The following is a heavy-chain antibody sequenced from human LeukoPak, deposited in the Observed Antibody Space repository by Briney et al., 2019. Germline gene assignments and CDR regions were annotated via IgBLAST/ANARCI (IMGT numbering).Heavy chain of an antibody. Sequence: KTGGSLRLSCAASEFTFSGYTMNWVRQAPGKGLEWVSSISGSSNFIYYADSVKGRFTISRDNAKNSLFLQMYSLRAEDTAVYFCAREDGYCSGGNCYSYFDSWGQGTLVTVSS. V-gene: IGHV3-21*01. CDR3: AREDGYCSGGNCYSYFDS. D-gene: IGHD2-15*01. CDR1: EFTFSGYT. J-gene: IGHJ4*02. CDR2: ISGSSNFI.